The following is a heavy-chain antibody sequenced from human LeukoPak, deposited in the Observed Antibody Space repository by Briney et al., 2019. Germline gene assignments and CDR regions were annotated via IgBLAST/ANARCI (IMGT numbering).Heavy chain of an antibody. CDR3: VRHSGSPPYYFDY. J-gene: IGHJ4*02. V-gene: IGHV3-74*01. CDR2: INSDGGTT. CDR1: GLIFSSYW. Sequence: GGSLRLSCAASGLIFSSYWMHWVCQAPGKGLVWVSRINSDGGTTTYADSVKGRFTISRDNAKNTLYLQMNSLRAEDTAVYYCVRHSGSPPYYFDYWGQGTLVTVSS. D-gene: IGHD1-26*01.